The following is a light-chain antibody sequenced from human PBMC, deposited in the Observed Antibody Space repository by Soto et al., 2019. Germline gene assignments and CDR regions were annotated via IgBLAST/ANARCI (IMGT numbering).Light chain of an antibody. J-gene: IGKJ1*01. CDR2: GAF. Sequence: EIVMTQSPATLSVSPGERATLSCRASQSVSSNLAWYQQKPGQAPRLLIYGAFTRATGFPARFSGSGSGTDFTLTISSLQSEDFAVYYCQQYNNWPRTFGQGTKVDI. CDR1: QSVSSN. V-gene: IGKV3-15*01. CDR3: QQYNNWPRT.